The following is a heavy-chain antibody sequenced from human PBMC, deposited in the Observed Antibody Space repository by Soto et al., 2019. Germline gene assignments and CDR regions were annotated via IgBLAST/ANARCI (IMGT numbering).Heavy chain of an antibody. CDR3: AKDIPGGIPPP. J-gene: IGHJ5*02. CDR1: GDSLSCYF. D-gene: IGHD2-8*02. V-gene: IGHV4-4*07. Sequence: SETLSLTCTVSGDSLSCYFWSWIRQPADKGLEWIGRIYGSGTTIYNPSLRGRVTISLDTSKNQFSLKLTSVTAADTAVYYCAKDIPGGIPPPWGHGTLVTVSS. CDR2: IYGSGTT.